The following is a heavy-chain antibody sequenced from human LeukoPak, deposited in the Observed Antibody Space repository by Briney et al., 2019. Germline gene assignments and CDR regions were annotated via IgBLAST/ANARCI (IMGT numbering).Heavy chain of an antibody. J-gene: IGHJ3*02. V-gene: IGHV3-21*01. CDR1: GFSFSSFS. CDR2: ISGGSSFT. D-gene: IGHD2-21*02. CDR3: ARRDLAYCGGDCYSAFDI. Sequence: GGSLRLSCAAAGFSFSSFSMNWVRQAPGKGLEWVSYISGGSSFTYYVDSVTGRFTISRDNAKNSLYLQMNSLRAEDTAVYYCARRDLAYCGGDCYSAFDIWGQGTMVTVSS.